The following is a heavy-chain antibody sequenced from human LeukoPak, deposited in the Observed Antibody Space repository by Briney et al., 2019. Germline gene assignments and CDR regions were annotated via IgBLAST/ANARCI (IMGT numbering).Heavy chain of an antibody. CDR3: SLLAVASPQDY. CDR2: ISSSGSTV. CDR1: GFSFSTYE. Sequence: PGGSLRLSCAASGFSFSTYEMHWVRQAPGKGLEWVSDISSSGSTVYYADSVKGRFTTSRDNANNYLYLQMHSLRAEGTAVYYCSLLAVASPQDYWGQGTLVTVSS. V-gene: IGHV3-48*03. J-gene: IGHJ4*02. D-gene: IGHD6-19*01.